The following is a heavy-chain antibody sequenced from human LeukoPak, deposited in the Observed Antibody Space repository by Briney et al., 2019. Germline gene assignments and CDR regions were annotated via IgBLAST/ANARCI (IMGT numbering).Heavy chain of an antibody. CDR3: ATSRGYCSSASCTPFDY. D-gene: IGHD2-2*01. V-gene: IGHV1-2*02. J-gene: IGHJ4*02. Sequence: ASVKVSCKASGYTLTGYYIHLVRQAPGQGLEWMGWINPNSGGTNYAQKFQGRVTMTRDTSISTAYMEPSRLRSDDTAVFYCATSRGYCSSASCTPFDYWGQGTLVTVSS. CDR2: INPNSGGT. CDR1: GYTLTGYY.